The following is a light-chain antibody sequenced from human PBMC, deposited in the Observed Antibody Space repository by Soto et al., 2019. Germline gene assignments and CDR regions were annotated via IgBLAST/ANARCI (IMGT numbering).Light chain of an antibody. CDR3: QQYYSTPPLT. CDR1: QSVLYSSNNKNY. J-gene: IGKJ4*01. CDR2: WAS. Sequence: DIVMTQSPDSLAVSLGERATINCKSSQSVLYSSNNKNYLAWYQQKPGQLPKLLIYWASTRESGVPDRFSGSGSGTDLTLTLRSLQAEDVAVYDCQQYYSTPPLTFGGGTKVEIK. V-gene: IGKV4-1*01.